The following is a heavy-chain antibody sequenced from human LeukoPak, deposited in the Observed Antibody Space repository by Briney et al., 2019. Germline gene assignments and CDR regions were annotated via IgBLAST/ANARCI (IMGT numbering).Heavy chain of an antibody. CDR2: ITYDGSHQ. CDR1: GFTFSSYG. CDR3: ARDEGVMVITTYDY. Sequence: GGSLRLSCAASGFTFSSYGMHWVRQAPGKGLDWVAVITYDGSHQYFADSVKGRFFVSRDNSENTVFLQMNSLTDEDTAVYYCARDEGVMVITTYDYWGRGTQVTVSS. D-gene: IGHD3-22*01. J-gene: IGHJ4*02. V-gene: IGHV3-30*03.